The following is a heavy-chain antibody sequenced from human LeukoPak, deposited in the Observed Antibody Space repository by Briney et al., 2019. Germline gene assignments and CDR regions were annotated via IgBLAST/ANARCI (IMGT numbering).Heavy chain of an antibody. D-gene: IGHD3-22*01. CDR1: GFTFSSYA. V-gene: IGHV3-23*01. CDR3: VGYYYDSSGSYFAEYFQH. CDR2: ISGSGGST. Sequence: GGSLRLSCAASGFTFSSYAMSWVRQAPGKGLEWVSAISGSGGSTYYADSVKGRFTISRDNSKNTLYLQMNSLRAEDTAVYYCVGYYYDSSGSYFAEYFQHWGQGTLVTVSS. J-gene: IGHJ1*01.